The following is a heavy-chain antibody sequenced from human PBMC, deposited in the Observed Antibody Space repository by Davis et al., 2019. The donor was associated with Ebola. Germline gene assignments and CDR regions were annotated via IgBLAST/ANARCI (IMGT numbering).Heavy chain of an antibody. CDR3: ARDAFSLSRYDTEDH. CDR2: ISATGTST. J-gene: IGHJ4*02. Sequence: GGSLRLSCAASGFTFYRYEMNWVRQAPGKGLEWVSYISATGTSTFYADSVKGRFTISRDNARDSLYLQMDSLRVEDTAIYYCARDAFSLSRYDTEDHWGQGALVTVSS. V-gene: IGHV3-48*03. CDR1: GFTFYRYE. D-gene: IGHD3-22*01.